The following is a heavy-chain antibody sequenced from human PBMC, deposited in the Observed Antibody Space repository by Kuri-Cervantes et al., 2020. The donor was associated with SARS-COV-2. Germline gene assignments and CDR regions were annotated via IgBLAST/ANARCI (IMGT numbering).Heavy chain of an antibody. J-gene: IGHJ4*02. V-gene: IGHV3-49*04. CDR3: TTENGDYGPYFDY. Sequence: GGSLRLSCTASGFTFGDYAMSWVRQAPGKGLEWVGFIRSKAYGGTTEYAASVKGRFTISRDDSKSIAYLQMNSLKTEDTAVYYCTTENGDYGPYFDYWGQGTLVTVSS. CDR1: GFTFGDYA. D-gene: IGHD4-17*01. CDR2: IRSKAYGGTT.